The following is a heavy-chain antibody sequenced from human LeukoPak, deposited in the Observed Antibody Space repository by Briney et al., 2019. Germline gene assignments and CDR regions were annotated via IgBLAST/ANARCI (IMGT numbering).Heavy chain of an antibody. CDR2: ISSSSSYI. CDR3: TRLSGDNWNYGGNFDS. V-gene: IGHV3-21*01. D-gene: IGHD1-7*01. CDR1: GFTFSSYS. J-gene: IGHJ4*02. Sequence: GGSLRLSCAASGFTFSSYSMNWVRQAPGKGLEWVSSISSSSSYIYYADSVKGRFTISRDNAKNSLYLQMNSLRAEDTAVYYCTRLSGDNWNYGGNFDSWGQGTLVTVSS.